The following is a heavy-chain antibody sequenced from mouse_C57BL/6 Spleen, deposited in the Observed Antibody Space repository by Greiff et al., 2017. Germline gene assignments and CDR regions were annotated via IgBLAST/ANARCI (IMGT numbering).Heavy chain of an antibody. D-gene: IGHD2-4*01. CDR1: GYTFTSYW. Sequence: VQLQQPGAELVLPGASVKLSCKASGYTFTSYWMHWVKQRPGQGLEWIGEIDPSDSYTNYNQKFKGKFTLTVDKSSSTAYMQLSSLTSEDSAVYYCARPFDYGYFDYWGQGTTLTVSS. CDR2: IDPSDSYT. J-gene: IGHJ2*01. V-gene: IGHV1-69*01. CDR3: ARPFDYGYFDY.